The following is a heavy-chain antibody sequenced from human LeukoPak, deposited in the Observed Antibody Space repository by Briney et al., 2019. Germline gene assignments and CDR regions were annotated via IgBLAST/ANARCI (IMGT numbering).Heavy chain of an antibody. V-gene: IGHV4-34*01. Sequence: SSETLSLTCAVYGGYFSGFYWSWIRQPPGKGLEWIGEIKHSGSTNYNPSLKSRVTISVDTSKNQFSLKLSSVTAADTAVYYCARAPVTYYYDSSGYYPNDAFDIWGQGTMVTVSS. CDR2: IKHSGST. CDR3: ARAPVTYYYDSSGYYPNDAFDI. CDR1: GGYFSGFY. D-gene: IGHD3-22*01. J-gene: IGHJ3*02.